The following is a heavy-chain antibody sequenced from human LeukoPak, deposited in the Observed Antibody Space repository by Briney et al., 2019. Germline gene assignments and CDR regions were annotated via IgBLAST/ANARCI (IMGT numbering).Heavy chain of an antibody. D-gene: IGHD1-26*01. CDR3: AKDQRWESPHYLDS. Sequence: GGSLRLSCAASGFTFSNAYMNWVRQAPGKGLEWVGRIKPKTDGETTEYAAPVKDRFSISRDDSKSMMYLQMNSLKTEDTAVYYCAKDQRWESPHYLDSWGQGTLVTVSS. CDR2: IKPKTDGETT. CDR1: GFTFSNAY. V-gene: IGHV3-15*07. J-gene: IGHJ4*02.